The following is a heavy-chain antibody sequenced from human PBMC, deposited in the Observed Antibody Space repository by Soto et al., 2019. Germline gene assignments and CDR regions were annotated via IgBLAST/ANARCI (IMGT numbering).Heavy chain of an antibody. Sequence: QVQLVQSGAEVKKPGSSVKVSCKASGGTFSSYAISWVRQAPGQGLEWMGGIIPIFGTANYAQKFQGRVTITADQSTSPAYMALSSPRSEDAAVYYCARAMGNRRPDRRYYYSGMAVWGQGTTVTVPS. CDR3: ARAMGNRRPDRRYYYSGMAV. V-gene: IGHV1-69*12. CDR2: IIPIFGTA. D-gene: IGHD3-10*01. CDR1: GGTFSSYA. J-gene: IGHJ6*02.